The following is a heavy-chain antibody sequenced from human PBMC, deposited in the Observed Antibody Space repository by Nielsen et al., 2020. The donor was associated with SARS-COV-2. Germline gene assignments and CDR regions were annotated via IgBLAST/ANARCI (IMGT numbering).Heavy chain of an antibody. V-gene: IGHV3-53*01. J-gene: IGHJ4*02. CDR2: IYSGGST. CDR3: ARVHGFPARFFDY. CDR1: GFTVSSNY. Sequence: GGSLRLSCAASGFTVSSNYMSWVRQAPGKGLEWVSVIYSGGSTYYADSVKGRFTISRDNSKNTLYLQKNSLRAEDTAVYYCARVHGFPARFFDYWGQGTLVTVSS. D-gene: IGHD3-10*01.